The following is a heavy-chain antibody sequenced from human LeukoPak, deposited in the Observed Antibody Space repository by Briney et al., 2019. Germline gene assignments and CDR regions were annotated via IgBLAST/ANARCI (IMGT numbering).Heavy chain of an antibody. J-gene: IGHJ4*02. Sequence: PGGSLRLSCAASGFTFDDYAMHWVRQAPGRGLEWVSLISGDSGDTYYADSVKGRFTISRDNSENSLFLQMNSLRNDDTAFYYCAKDSGTRWDYHFDNWGQGTLVTVSS. CDR3: AKDSGTRWDYHFDN. CDR2: ISGDSGDT. CDR1: GFTFDDYA. V-gene: IGHV3-43*02. D-gene: IGHD1-7*01.